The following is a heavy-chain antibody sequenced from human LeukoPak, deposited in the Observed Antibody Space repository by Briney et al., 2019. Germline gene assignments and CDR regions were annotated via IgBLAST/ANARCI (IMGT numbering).Heavy chain of an antibody. CDR2: ISGYNGNT. D-gene: IGHD5-18*01. CDR3: ARGYSYGSDYYYGMDV. CDR1: GYTFTSYA. V-gene: IGHV1-18*01. J-gene: IGHJ6*02. Sequence: ASVKVSCKASGYTFTSYAISWVRQAPGQGLEWMGWISGYNGNTKYAQKVQGRVTMTTDTSMSTAYMELRSLRSDDTAVYYCARGYSYGSDYYYGMDVWGQGTTVTVSS.